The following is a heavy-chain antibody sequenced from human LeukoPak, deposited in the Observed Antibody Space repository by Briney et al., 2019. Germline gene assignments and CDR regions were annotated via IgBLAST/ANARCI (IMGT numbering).Heavy chain of an antibody. CDR2: VYYSGST. J-gene: IGHJ4*02. V-gene: IGHV4-59*01. CDR1: GDFITASY. Sequence: SETLSLTCTVSGDFITASYWSWLRQPPGKGLEWIGYVYYSGSTDYNPSLRSRVTISLEMSKHQFSLNVTSVTAADTAVYYCATNTGTVFDYWGQGALVTVSS. CDR3: ATNTGTVFDY. D-gene: IGHD7-27*01.